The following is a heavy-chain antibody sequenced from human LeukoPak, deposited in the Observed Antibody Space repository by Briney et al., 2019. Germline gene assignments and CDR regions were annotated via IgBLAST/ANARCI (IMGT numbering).Heavy chain of an antibody. D-gene: IGHD3-3*01. Sequence: GSLRLSCAASGFSFNKYAMSWVRQAPGEGLEWVSIIIASSGSTFYADSVKGRFTISRDNSKNTLYLQMKSLSVEDTAVYYCVRGGYDFVEVAYFDFWGQGALVTVSS. CDR3: VRGGYDFVEVAYFDF. V-gene: IGHV3-23*01. J-gene: IGHJ4*02. CDR1: GFSFNKYA. CDR2: IIASSGST.